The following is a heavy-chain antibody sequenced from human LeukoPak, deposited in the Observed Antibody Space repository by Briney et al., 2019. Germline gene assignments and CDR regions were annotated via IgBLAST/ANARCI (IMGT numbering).Heavy chain of an antibody. CDR2: ISDDGSNK. J-gene: IGHJ4*02. CDR3: AKPPLLETVSTMY. D-gene: IGHD5/OR15-5a*01. CDR1: GFTFSSYG. V-gene: IGHV3-30*18. Sequence: GGSLRLSCAASGFTFSSYGMHWVRQAPGKGLEWVAVISDDGSNKYYADFVKGRFTISRDNPKNTLYLQLNSLRAEDTAVYYCAKPPLLETVSTMYWGQGTLVTVSS.